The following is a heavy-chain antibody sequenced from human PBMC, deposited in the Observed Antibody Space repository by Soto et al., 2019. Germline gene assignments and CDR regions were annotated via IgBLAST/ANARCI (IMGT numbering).Heavy chain of an antibody. V-gene: IGHV4-4*02. Sequence: SETLSLTCAVSGGSISSSNWWSWVRQPPGKGLEWIGEIYHSVSTNYNPSLKSRVTISVDKSKNQFSLKLSSVTAADTAVYYCARRELDSSSWFLPGGQGTLVTVSS. CDR1: GGSISSSNW. J-gene: IGHJ5*02. CDR2: IYHSVST. D-gene: IGHD6-13*01. CDR3: ARRELDSSSWFLP.